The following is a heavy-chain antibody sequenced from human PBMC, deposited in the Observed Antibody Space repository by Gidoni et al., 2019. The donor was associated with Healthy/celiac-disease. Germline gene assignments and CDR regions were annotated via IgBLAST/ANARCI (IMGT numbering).Heavy chain of an antibody. CDR1: GCSISSYY. Sequence: QLQLQESGPGLGKPSWTLSPTCPVSGCSISSYYWSWIRQPPGKGLEWIGYIYYSGSTNYNPALKSRVTISVDTSKNQFALKLSSVTAADTAVYYCARVTVTTGDAFDIWGQGTMVTVSS. J-gene: IGHJ3*02. V-gene: IGHV4-59*01. D-gene: IGHD4-17*01. CDR2: IYYSGST. CDR3: ARVTVTTGDAFDI.